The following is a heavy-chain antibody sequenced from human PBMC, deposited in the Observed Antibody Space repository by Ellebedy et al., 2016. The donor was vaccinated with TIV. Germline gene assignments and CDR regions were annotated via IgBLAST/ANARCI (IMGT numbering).Heavy chain of an antibody. Sequence: GESLKISCVASRFTLSSLGMVWVRQAPGKGLEWVSFVSASGESTLYADSVKGRLTISRDKSKNTVYLQMSSLRADDTAVYYCAKDRLGYHGMDVWGQGTTVTVSS. CDR3: AKDRLGYHGMDV. CDR1: RFTLSSLG. J-gene: IGHJ6*02. CDR2: VSASGEST. V-gene: IGHV3-23*01. D-gene: IGHD6-19*01.